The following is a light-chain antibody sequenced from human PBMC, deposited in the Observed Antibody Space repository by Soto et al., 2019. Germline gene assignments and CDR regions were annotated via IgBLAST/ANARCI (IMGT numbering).Light chain of an antibody. CDR3: QQYGSSPT. J-gene: IGKJ1*01. V-gene: IGKV3-20*01. CDR1: QSVSSSF. Sequence: EIVLTQSPGTLSLSPGERATLSCRASQSVSSSFFAWYQQKPGQAPRLLIYGASSRSNGIPDRFSGSGSGTDFTLTISRLEPEDFALYYCQQYGSSPTFDQGTKVEIK. CDR2: GAS.